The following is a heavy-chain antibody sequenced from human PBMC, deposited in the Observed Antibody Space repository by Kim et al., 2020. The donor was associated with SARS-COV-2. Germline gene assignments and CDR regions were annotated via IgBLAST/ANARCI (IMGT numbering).Heavy chain of an antibody. CDR3: TKKDYRSGIY. V-gene: IGHV3-23*01. Sequence: TYYADSVQGRFTISKDNANNTLYLQMNSLRAEDTAVYYCTKKDYRSGIYWRQGTLVTVSS. D-gene: IGHD6-19*01. CDR2: T. J-gene: IGHJ4*02.